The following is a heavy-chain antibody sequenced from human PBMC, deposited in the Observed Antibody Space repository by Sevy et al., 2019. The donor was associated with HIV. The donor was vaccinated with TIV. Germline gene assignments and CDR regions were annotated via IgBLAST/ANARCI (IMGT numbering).Heavy chain of an antibody. Sequence: SETLSLTCTVSGGSISSYYWSWIRQPPGKGLEWIGYIYYSGSTNYNPSLKSRVTISVDTSKNQFSLKLSSVTAADTAVYYCARERGEYCSSTSCHYYYYYMDVWGKGTTVTVSS. CDR3: ARERGEYCSSTSCHYYYYYMDV. CDR2: IYYSGST. CDR1: GGSISSYY. J-gene: IGHJ6*03. D-gene: IGHD2-2*01. V-gene: IGHV4-59*01.